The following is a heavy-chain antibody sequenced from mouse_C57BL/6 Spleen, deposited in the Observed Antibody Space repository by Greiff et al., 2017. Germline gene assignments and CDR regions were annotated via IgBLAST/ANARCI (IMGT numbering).Heavy chain of an antibody. J-gene: IGHJ2*01. Sequence: EVMLVESGGGLVKPGGSLKLSCAASGFTFSSYAMSWVRQTPEKRLEWVATISDGGSYTYYPDNVKGRFTISRDNAKNNLYLQMSHLKSEDTAMYYCARDLGYGNYVFDYWGQGTTLTVSS. V-gene: IGHV5-4*01. D-gene: IGHD2-10*02. CDR3: ARDLGYGNYVFDY. CDR2: ISDGGSYT. CDR1: GFTFSSYA.